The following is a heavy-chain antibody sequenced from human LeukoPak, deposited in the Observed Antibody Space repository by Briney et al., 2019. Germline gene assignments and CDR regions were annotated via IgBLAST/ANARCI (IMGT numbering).Heavy chain of an antibody. Sequence: GGSLRLSCAASGFTFSSYGMHWVRQAPGKGLEGVAVISYDGSNRYYADSVKGRFTISRDNSKNTLYLQMNSLRAEDTAVYYCAKDEGGSYAYWGQGTLVTVSS. V-gene: IGHV3-30*18. CDR1: GFTFSSYG. D-gene: IGHD5-18*01. CDR2: ISYDGSNR. J-gene: IGHJ4*02. CDR3: AKDEGGSYAY.